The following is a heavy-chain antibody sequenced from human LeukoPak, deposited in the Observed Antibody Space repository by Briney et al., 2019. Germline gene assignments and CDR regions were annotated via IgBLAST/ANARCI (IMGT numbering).Heavy chain of an antibody. Sequence: GGSLRLSCAASGFTFSSYAMSWVRQAPGNGLEWVSAISGSGGSTYYADSVKGRFTISRDNAKNSLYLQMNSLRAEDTAVYYCARDRYYYDCSGSLDYWGQGTLVTVSS. V-gene: IGHV3-23*01. J-gene: IGHJ4*02. CDR1: GFTFSSYA. CDR2: ISGSGGST. CDR3: ARDRYYYDCSGSLDY. D-gene: IGHD3-22*01.